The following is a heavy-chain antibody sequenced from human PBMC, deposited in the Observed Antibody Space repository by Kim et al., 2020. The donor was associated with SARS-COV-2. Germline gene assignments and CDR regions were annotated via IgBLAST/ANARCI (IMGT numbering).Heavy chain of an antibody. J-gene: IGHJ4*02. Sequence: TPALKSRVTMSVDTSKNQFSLKLSSVTAADTAVYYCARDLTDTAMGYFDYWGQGTLVTVSS. D-gene: IGHD5-18*01. CDR3: ARDLTDTAMGYFDY. V-gene: IGHV4-4*07.